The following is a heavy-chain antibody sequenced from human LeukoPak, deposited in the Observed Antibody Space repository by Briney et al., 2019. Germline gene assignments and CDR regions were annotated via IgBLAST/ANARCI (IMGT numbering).Heavy chain of an antibody. Sequence: PGGSLRLSCAASGFTFSSYGMHWVRQAPGKGLEWVAVISYDGSNKYYADSAKGRFTISRDNSKNTLYLQMNSLRAEDTAVYYCAKGEGYGYIDYWGQGTLVTVSS. CDR1: GFTFSSYG. D-gene: IGHD6-13*01. CDR2: ISYDGSNK. V-gene: IGHV3-30*18. J-gene: IGHJ4*02. CDR3: AKGEGYGYIDY.